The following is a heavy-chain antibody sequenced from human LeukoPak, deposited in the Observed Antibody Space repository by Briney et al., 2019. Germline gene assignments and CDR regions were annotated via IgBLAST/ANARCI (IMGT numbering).Heavy chain of an antibody. J-gene: IGHJ4*02. Sequence: GGSLRLSCVVSGFSFSDSYMTWIRQTPGKGLEWLAYISGSGSDIYYAESVKGRFTISRDNSKNTLSLQMNSLKGEDTAVYYCARDKIRYSNGYFDYWGRGTLVTVSS. D-gene: IGHD3-10*01. V-gene: IGHV3-11*04. CDR3: ARDKIRYSNGYFDY. CDR1: GFSFSDSY. CDR2: ISGSGSDI.